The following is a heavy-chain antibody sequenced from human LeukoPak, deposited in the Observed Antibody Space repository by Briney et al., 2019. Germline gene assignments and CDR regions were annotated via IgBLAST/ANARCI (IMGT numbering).Heavy chain of an antibody. CDR1: GFTFSNYE. D-gene: IGHD3-10*01. CDR3: ARDTYFGSGTYSGY. Sequence: GGSLRLSCVGSGFTFSNYEMNWVRQAPGKGLEWVSYISSTSGTIYYADSVKGRFTISRDNAKNSLYLQMNSLRAEDTAVYYCARDTYFGSGTYSGYWGQGALVTVSS. J-gene: IGHJ4*02. CDR2: ISSTSGTI. V-gene: IGHV3-48*03.